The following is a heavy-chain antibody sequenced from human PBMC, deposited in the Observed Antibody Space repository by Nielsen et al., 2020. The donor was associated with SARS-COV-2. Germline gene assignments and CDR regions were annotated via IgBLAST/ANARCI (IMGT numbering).Heavy chain of an antibody. J-gene: IGHJ4*02. CDR2: INPSGGST. V-gene: IGHV1-46*01. CDR1: GYTFTSYF. Sequence: ASVKVSCKASGYTFTSYFIHWVRQAPGPGLEWMGIINPSGGSTSYAQKFQGRVTLNRDTSASTAYMELSSLRSEDTAVYYCARDRQKRFDFWGQGTLVTVSS. CDR3: ARDRQKRFDF.